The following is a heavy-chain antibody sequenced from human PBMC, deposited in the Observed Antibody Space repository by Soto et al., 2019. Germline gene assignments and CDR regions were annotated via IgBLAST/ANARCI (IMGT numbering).Heavy chain of an antibody. Sequence: SETLSLTCTVSGGSISSSSYYWGWIRQPPGKGLEWIGSIYYSGSTYYNPSLKSRVTISVDTSKNQFSLRLSSVTAADTAVYYCARHIGDYATNLQYYYYYYYMDVWGKGTTVTVSS. V-gene: IGHV4-39*01. CDR2: IYYSGST. J-gene: IGHJ6*03. CDR1: GGSISSSSYY. CDR3: ARHIGDYATNLQYYYYYYYMDV. D-gene: IGHD4-17*01.